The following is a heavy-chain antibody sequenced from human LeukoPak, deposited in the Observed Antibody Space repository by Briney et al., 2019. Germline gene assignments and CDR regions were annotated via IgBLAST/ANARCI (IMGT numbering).Heavy chain of an antibody. CDR3: ARDIYIGSYPTVY. D-gene: IGHD1-26*01. CDR1: GYTFTVCS. V-gene: IGHV1-2*02. Sequence: ASVKLSCKASGYTFTVCSTLWARRGPGQGLEWTGWINPNSGGTNYAQKFQGRVTMNRDTSISTAYMELSRLRSDHTAVYYCARDIYIGSYPTVYWGQRTLVTVSS. J-gene: IGHJ4*02. CDR2: INPNSGGT.